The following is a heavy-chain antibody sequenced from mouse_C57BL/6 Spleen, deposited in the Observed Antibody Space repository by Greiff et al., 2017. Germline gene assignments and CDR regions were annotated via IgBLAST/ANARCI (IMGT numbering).Heavy chain of an antibody. Sequence: VQLQQSGAELVKPGASVKLSCTASGFNINDYYMHWVKQRTEQGLEWIGRIDPEDGETKYAPKFQGKATITADTSSNTAYLQLSSLTSEDAAGYYCAGWGGSSYVFDYWGQGTTLTVSS. CDR2: IDPEDGET. CDR3: AGWGGSSYVFDY. D-gene: IGHD1-1*01. J-gene: IGHJ2*01. CDR1: GFNINDYY. V-gene: IGHV14-2*01.